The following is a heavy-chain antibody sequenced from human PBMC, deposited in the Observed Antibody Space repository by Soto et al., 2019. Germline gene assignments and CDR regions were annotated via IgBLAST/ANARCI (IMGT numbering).Heavy chain of an antibody. V-gene: IGHV4-59*08. CDR1: GGSINTYY. CDR2: IYYSGTT. Sequence: PSETLSLTCTVSGGSINTYYWSWIRQPPGKGLEWIGYIYYSGTTNYNPSLKSRVTISVDTSKNQFSLKLSSLTAADTAVYYCARHLGYCISTSCRMGYDYWGQGTLVTVS. CDR3: ARHLGYCISTSCRMGYDY. D-gene: IGHD2-2*01. J-gene: IGHJ4*02.